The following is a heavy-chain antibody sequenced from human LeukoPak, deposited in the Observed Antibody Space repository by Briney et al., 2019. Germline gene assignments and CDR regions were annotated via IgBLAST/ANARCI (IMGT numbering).Heavy chain of an antibody. V-gene: IGHV3-48*04. J-gene: IGHJ4*02. CDR3: ARDSLTYYYDSSGFLLGY. CDR2: ISSSGSTI. D-gene: IGHD3-22*01. CDR1: GFTFSSYG. Sequence: GGSLRLSCAASGFTFSSYGMHWVRQAPGKGLEWVSYISSSGSTIYYADSVKGRFTISRDNAKNSLYLQMNSLRAEDTAVYYCARDSLTYYYDSSGFLLGYWGQGTLVTVSS.